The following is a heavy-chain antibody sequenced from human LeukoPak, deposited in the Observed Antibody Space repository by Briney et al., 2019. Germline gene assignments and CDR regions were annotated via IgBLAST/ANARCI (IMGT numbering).Heavy chain of an antibody. D-gene: IGHD3-22*01. J-gene: IGHJ3*02. Sequence: SETLSLTCTVSGGSISSYYWSWIRQPPGKGLEWIGYFYYSGSTNYNPSLKSRVTISGDTSKNQFSLRLSSVTAADTAVYYCARDRGYYDSSGYQRSDAFDIWGQGTMATVSS. CDR2: FYYSGST. CDR1: GGSISSYY. CDR3: ARDRGYYDSSGYQRSDAFDI. V-gene: IGHV4-59*01.